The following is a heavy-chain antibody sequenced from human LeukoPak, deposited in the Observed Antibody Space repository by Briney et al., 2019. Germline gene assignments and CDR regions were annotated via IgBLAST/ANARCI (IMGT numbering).Heavy chain of an antibody. D-gene: IGHD7-27*01. CDR1: GLTVITNY. Sequence: GGSLRLSCAASGLTVITNYMSWVRQAPGKGLEWVSVIYSDGTTHYADSVKGRFTISRDNAKNSLYLQMNSLRAEDTAVYYCARVSLTGDRDYYYGMDVWGQGTTVTVSS. CDR2: IYSDGTT. J-gene: IGHJ6*02. V-gene: IGHV3-66*01. CDR3: ARVSLTGDRDYYYGMDV.